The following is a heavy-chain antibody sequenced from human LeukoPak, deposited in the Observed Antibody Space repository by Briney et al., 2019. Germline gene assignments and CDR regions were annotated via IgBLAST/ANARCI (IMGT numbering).Heavy chain of an antibody. CDR3: ARGTVTAPEY. CDR1: GFSVSNTY. D-gene: IGHD2-21*02. J-gene: IGHJ4*02. V-gene: IGHV3-53*01. CDR2: IYSGGNT. Sequence: PGGSLRLSCAASGFSVSNTYMSWVRQAPGKGLEWVSIIYSGGNTYYADSVKGRFTISRDNSKNTLYLQMNRLRPEDTAMYYCARGTVTAPEYWGQGTLVTVSS.